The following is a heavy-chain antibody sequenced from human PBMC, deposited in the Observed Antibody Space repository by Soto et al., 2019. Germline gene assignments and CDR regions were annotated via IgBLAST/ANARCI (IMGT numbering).Heavy chain of an antibody. CDR1: GGTFSSYA. J-gene: IGHJ4*02. CDR2: IIPIFGTA. D-gene: IGHD3-22*01. V-gene: IGHV1-69*13. CDR3: ASSRKVYYYDSSGYHPTFDY. Sequence: SVKVSCKASGGTFSSYAISWVRQAPGQGLEWMGGIIPIFGTANYAQKFQGRVTITADESTSTAYMELSSLRSEDTAVYYCASSRKVYYYDSSGYHPTFDYCGQGTLVTVSS.